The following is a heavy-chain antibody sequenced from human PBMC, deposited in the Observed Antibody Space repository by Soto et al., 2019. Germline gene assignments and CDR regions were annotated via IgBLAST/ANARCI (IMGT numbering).Heavy chain of an antibody. V-gene: IGHV3-23*01. CDR1: GFTFSSYA. Sequence: EVQLLESGGGLVQPGGSLRLSCAASGFTFSSYAMAWVRQAPGKGLEWVSSISGSGSNTYYAGSVKGRFTISRDNSKNTLFLQMNSLRVEDTAVYYCAPCGGDCYSPFDYWGQGTLVTVSS. J-gene: IGHJ4*02. CDR2: ISGSGSNT. D-gene: IGHD2-21*02. CDR3: APCGGDCYSPFDY.